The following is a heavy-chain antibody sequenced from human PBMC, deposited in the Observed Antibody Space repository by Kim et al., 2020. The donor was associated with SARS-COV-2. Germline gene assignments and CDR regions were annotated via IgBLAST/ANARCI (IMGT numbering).Heavy chain of an antibody. J-gene: IGHJ3*02. CDR3: ARVRSIAVAGRDDAFDI. Sequence: ASVKVSCKASGYTFTSYGISWVRQAPGQGLEWMGWISAYNGNTNYAQKLQGRVTMTTDTSTSTAYMELRSLRSDDTAVYYCARVRSIAVAGRDDAFDIWGQGTMVTVSS. CDR2: ISAYNGNT. CDR1: GYTFTSYG. D-gene: IGHD6-19*01. V-gene: IGHV1-18*01.